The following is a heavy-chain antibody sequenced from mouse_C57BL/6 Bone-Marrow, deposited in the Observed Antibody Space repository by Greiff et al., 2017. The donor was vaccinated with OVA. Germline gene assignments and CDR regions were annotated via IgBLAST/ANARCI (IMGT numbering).Heavy chain of an antibody. CDR3: ARDGFYYYGSSYDWYFDV. CDR2: INPNNGGT. J-gene: IGHJ1*03. V-gene: IGHV1-22*01. D-gene: IGHD1-1*01. CDR1: GYTFTDYN. Sequence: DVKLQESGPELVKPGASVKMSCKASGYTFTDYNMHWVKQSHGKSLEWIGYINPNNGGTSYNQKFKGKATLTVNKSSSTAYMALRSLTSEDSAVYYCARDGFYYYGSSYDWYFDVWGTGTTVTVAS.